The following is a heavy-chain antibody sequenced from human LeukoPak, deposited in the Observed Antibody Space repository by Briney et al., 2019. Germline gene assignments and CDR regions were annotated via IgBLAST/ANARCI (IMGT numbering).Heavy chain of an antibody. V-gene: IGHV4-31*03. CDR2: IYYSGST. J-gene: IGHJ4*02. D-gene: IGHD6-19*01. Sequence: SGTLSLTCTVSGGSISSGGYYWSWIRQHPGKGLEWIGYIYYSGSTYYNPSLKSRVTISVDTSKNQFSLKLSSVTAADTAVYYCARGSAAYYFDYWGQGTLVTVSS. CDR3: ARGSAAYYFDY. CDR1: GGSISSGGYY.